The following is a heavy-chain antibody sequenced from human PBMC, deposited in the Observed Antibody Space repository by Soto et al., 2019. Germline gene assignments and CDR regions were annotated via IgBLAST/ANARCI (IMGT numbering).Heavy chain of an antibody. J-gene: IGHJ4*02. D-gene: IGHD4-17*01. CDR1: GYTFTSYG. V-gene: IGHV1-18*01. Sequence: ASVKVSRKASGYTFTSYGISWVRQAPGQGLEWMGWISAYNGNTNYAQKLQGRVTMTTDTSTSTAYMELRSLRSDDTAVYYCARETPYGGASDYWGQGTLVTVSS. CDR2: ISAYNGNT. CDR3: ARETPYGGASDY.